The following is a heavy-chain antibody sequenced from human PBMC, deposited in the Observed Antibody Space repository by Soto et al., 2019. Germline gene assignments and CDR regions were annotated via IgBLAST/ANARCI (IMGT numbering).Heavy chain of an antibody. J-gene: IGHJ6*02. CDR3: ARGDAGYCSSTSCYQNYYYGMDV. CDR2: INTRSSYT. Sequence: GGSLRLSCAASGFTFSDYFMSWIRQAPGKGLEWVSFINTRSSYTNYADSVKGRFTISRDNAKKSLFLQMNSLRAEDTAVYYCARGDAGYCSSTSCYQNYYYGMDVWGQGTTVTVSS. D-gene: IGHD2-2*01. V-gene: IGHV3-11*06. CDR1: GFTFSDYF.